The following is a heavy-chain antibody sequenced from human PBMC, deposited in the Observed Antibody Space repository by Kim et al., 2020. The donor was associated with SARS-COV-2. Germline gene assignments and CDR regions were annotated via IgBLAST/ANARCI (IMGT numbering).Heavy chain of an antibody. J-gene: IGHJ6*01. CDR2: IGTAGDT. Sequence: GGSLRLSCAASGFTFSSNDMHWVRQATGKGLELVSAIGTAGDTYYPGSVKGRFTISRENAKNSLYFQMNSVRAADTAVYYCARAPARIAVAGYYFYYCM. CDR1: GFTFSSND. V-gene: IGHV3-13*01. CDR3: ARAPARIAVAGYYFYYCM. D-gene: IGHD6-19*01.